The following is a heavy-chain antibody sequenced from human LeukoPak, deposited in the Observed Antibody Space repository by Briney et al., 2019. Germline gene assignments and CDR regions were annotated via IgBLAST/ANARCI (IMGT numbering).Heavy chain of an antibody. CDR2: ISYDGSNK. D-gene: IGHD2-8*02. CDR1: GFTFSSYA. J-gene: IGHJ3*02. V-gene: IGHV3-30*18. CDR3: AKVLIANAFDI. Sequence: GGSLRLSCAASGFTFSSYAMSWVRQAPGKGLEWVAVISYDGSNKYYADSVKGRFTISRDYSKNTLYLQMNSLRAEDTAVYYCAKVLIANAFDIWGQGTMVTVSS.